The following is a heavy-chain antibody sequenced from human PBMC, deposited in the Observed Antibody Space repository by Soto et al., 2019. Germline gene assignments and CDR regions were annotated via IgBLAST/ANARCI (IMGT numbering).Heavy chain of an antibody. Sequence: EVQLLESGGGLAQPGGSLRLSCAASGFTFSSYAMSWVRQAPGKGLEWVSAISGSGVSTYYADSVKGRFTISRDNSKNTLYLQMNSLRAEATAVYYCAKSPGMYYYDSSGYYHYDYWGQGTLVTVSS. J-gene: IGHJ4*02. CDR3: AKSPGMYYYDSSGYYHYDY. CDR2: ISGSGVST. CDR1: GFTFSSYA. D-gene: IGHD3-22*01. V-gene: IGHV3-23*01.